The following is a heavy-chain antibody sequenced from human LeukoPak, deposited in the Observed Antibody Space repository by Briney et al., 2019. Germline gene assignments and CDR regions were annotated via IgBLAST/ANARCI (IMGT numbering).Heavy chain of an antibody. CDR1: GFTFSSYA. D-gene: IGHD3-10*01. V-gene: IGHV3-33*08. CDR2: IWYDGSNK. Sequence: GGSLRLSCAASGFTFSSYAMHWVRQAPGKGLEWVAVIWYDGSNKYYADSVKGRFTISRDNSKNTLYLQMNSLGAEDTAVYYCARGARGLYYFDYWGQGTLVTVSS. CDR3: ARGARGLYYFDY. J-gene: IGHJ4*02.